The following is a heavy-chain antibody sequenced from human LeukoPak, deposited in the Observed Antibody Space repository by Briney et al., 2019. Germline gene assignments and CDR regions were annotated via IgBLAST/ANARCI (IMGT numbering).Heavy chain of an antibody. CDR2: INPNSGGT. CDR3: AREFEGMFRSQPEGY. Sequence: GASVKVSCKASGYTFTGYYMHWVRQAPGQGLEWMGWINPNSGGTNYAQKFQGRVTMTRDTSISTAYMELSRLRSDDTAVYYCAREFEGMFRSQPEGYWGQGTLVTVSS. D-gene: IGHD1-14*01. J-gene: IGHJ4*02. CDR1: GYTFTGYY. V-gene: IGHV1-2*02.